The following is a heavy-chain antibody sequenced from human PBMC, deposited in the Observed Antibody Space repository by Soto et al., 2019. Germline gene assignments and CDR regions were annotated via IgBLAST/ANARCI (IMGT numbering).Heavy chain of an antibody. V-gene: IGHV1-69*06. CDR3: ARGGVVVVTAQNWFDP. CDR1: GYNFTNYG. Sequence: QVQLVQSEGEMKKPGASVTVSCKASGYNFTNYGISWVRQAPGQGLEWMGGIIPMLGTANYAQKFQGRVTITADKSTNTAYMELSSLRSEDTAVYYCARGGVVVVTAQNWFDPWGQGTLVTVSS. CDR2: IIPMLGTA. J-gene: IGHJ5*02. D-gene: IGHD2-21*02.